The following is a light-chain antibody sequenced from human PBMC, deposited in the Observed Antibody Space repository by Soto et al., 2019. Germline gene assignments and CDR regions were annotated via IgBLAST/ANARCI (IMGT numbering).Light chain of an antibody. CDR3: SSYAGSNNTYV. J-gene: IGLJ1*01. Sequence: QSVLTQAPSASGSPGQSVTISCTGTSSDVDDNNYVSWYQQHPGKAPKLMIYEVSKRPSGVPDRFSGSKSGNTASLTVSGLQAEDEADYYCSSYAGSNNTYVFGTGTKVTVL. V-gene: IGLV2-8*01. CDR2: EVS. CDR1: SSDVDDNNY.